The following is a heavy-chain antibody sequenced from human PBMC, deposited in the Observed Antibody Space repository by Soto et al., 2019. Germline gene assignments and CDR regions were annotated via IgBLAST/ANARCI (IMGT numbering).Heavy chain of an antibody. J-gene: IGHJ6*02. D-gene: IGHD3-3*01. Sequence: SETLSLTCTVSGGSISSGGYYWSWIRQHPGKGLEWIGYIYYSGSTYYNPSLKSRVTISVDTSKNQFSMKLSSVTAADTAVYYCAREGGLLEWLFPPNYYYYGMDVWGQGTTVTVSS. CDR3: AREGGLLEWLFPPNYYYYGMDV. CDR1: GGSISSGGYY. CDR2: IYYSGST. V-gene: IGHV4-31*03.